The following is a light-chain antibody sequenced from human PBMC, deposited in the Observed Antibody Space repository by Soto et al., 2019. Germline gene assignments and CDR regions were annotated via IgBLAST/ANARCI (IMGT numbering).Light chain of an antibody. CDR2: DAS. Sequence: EIVLTQSPGAVSLSQGERATLSCRASQSVSISYLAWYQQKPGQAPRLLIYDASSRATGIPDRFSGSGSGTDFTLTIIRLEPEDFVVYYCQQYGSSAWTFGQGTKVDIK. V-gene: IGKV3-20*01. CDR1: QSVSISY. J-gene: IGKJ1*01. CDR3: QQYGSSAWT.